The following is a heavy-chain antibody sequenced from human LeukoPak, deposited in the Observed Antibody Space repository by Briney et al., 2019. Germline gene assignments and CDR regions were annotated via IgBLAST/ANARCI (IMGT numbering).Heavy chain of an antibody. J-gene: IGHJ6*02. Sequence: ASVKVSCKASGYTFTGYYMHWVRQAPGQGLEWMGWINPNSGGTNYAQKFQGWVTMTRDTSISTAYMELSRLRSDDTAVYYCARDFFMTTVTTGRYGMDVWGQGTTVTVSS. CDR3: ARDFFMTTVTTGRYGMDV. V-gene: IGHV1-2*04. CDR2: INPNSGGT. D-gene: IGHD4-17*01. CDR1: GYTFTGYY.